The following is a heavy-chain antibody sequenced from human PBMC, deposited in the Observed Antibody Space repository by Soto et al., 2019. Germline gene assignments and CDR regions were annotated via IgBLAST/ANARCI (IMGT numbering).Heavy chain of an antibody. J-gene: IGHJ4*02. CDR2: IYKNGNA. Sequence: VQLQESGPGLVRPSQTLSLTCTVSGAPMTSDGYYWSWIRQHPGKGLEWIGYIYKNGNAYYNPSLSSRPTISVDTSKNQFSLNLSSMTAADTAVYYCARAAGRTPLDYWGQGTLVTVSS. CDR1: GAPMTSDGYY. V-gene: IGHV4-31*03. D-gene: IGHD6-25*01. CDR3: ARAAGRTPLDY.